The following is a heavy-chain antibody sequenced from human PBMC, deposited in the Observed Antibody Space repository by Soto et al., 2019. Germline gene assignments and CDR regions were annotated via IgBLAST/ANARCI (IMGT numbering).Heavy chain of an antibody. J-gene: IGHJ4*02. Sequence: LSLTCTVSGVSLNSGHYYWVWIRQSPGKGLAWIASIYYDESTYYNPSLKSRVTISTDKPKNQFSLTLKSVTAADTAVYYCGKVLIGATRHTDVDSWGQGALVTVSS. CDR2: IYYDEST. CDR3: GKVLIGATRHTDVDS. D-gene: IGHD2-15*01. V-gene: IGHV4-39*01. CDR1: GVSLNSGHYY.